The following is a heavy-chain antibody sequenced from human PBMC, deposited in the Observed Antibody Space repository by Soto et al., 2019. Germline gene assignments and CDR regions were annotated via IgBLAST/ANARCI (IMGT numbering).Heavy chain of an antibody. CDR2: IYYSGNT. CDR1: GDSMSPFY. V-gene: IGHV4-59*13. CDR3: ARGVYDYWSGYYAGSGLDV. J-gene: IGHJ6*02. D-gene: IGHD3-3*01. Sequence: QVPLQESGPGLVKPSETLSLTCTVSGDSMSPFYWNWSRQAPGKGLEWIGYIYYSGNTNYNPSLKSRFAISVDTSKNKFYLKLSSVTAADTAVYYCARGVYDYWSGYYAGSGLDVWGQWTTVTVSS.